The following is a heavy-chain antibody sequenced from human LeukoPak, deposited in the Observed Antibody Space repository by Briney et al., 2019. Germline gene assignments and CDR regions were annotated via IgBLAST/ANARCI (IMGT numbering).Heavy chain of an antibody. D-gene: IGHD2-2*01. CDR1: GGTFSSYA. Sequence: ASVKVSCKASGGTFSSYAISWVRQAPGQGLEWMGRIIPIFGTANYAQKFQGRVTITTDESTSTAYMELSSLRSEDTAVYYCARGYDTQNWFDPWGQGTLVTVSS. CDR2: IIPIFGTA. J-gene: IGHJ5*02. CDR3: ARGYDTQNWFDP. V-gene: IGHV1-69*05.